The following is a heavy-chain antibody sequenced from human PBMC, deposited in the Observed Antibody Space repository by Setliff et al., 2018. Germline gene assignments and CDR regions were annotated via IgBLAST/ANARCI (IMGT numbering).Heavy chain of an antibody. CDR1: GGSISSGTYY. CDR3: AKEHVVISYVSNTHQHYGMDV. V-gene: IGHV4-61*02. CDR2: LHTSGSI. Sequence: SETLSLTCTVSGGSISSGTYYWSWIRQPAGKGLEWIGRLHTSGSIDYNPSLKSRVTISVDTSKNQFSLRLRSVTAADTAVYYCAKEHVVISYVSNTHQHYGMDVWGQGTTVTVS. D-gene: IGHD2-21*01. J-gene: IGHJ6*02.